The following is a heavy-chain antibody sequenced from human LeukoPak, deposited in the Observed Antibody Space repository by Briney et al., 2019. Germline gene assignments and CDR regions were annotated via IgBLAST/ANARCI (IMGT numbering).Heavy chain of an antibody. Sequence: PAGSLRLSCAASGFTFSSYAMSWVRQAPGKGLEWVSAISGSGGSTYYADSVKGRFTISRDNSKNTLYLQMNSLRAEDTAVYYCANAGVRGVYFDYRGQGTLVTVSS. J-gene: IGHJ4*02. V-gene: IGHV3-23*01. D-gene: IGHD3-10*01. CDR2: ISGSGGST. CDR1: GFTFSSYA. CDR3: ANAGVRGVYFDY.